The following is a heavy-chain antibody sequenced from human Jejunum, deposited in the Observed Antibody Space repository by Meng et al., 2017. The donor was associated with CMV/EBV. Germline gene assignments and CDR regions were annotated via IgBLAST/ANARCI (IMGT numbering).Heavy chain of an antibody. CDR3: AKSTTNTWSTFDS. D-gene: IGHD1-1*01. CDR2: ISGSGGGT. J-gene: IGHJ4*02. Sequence: GFSFTTYAMTWVRQAPRKGLEWVSTISGSGGGTLYYADSVKGRFTISRDNPKNTLYLQMNSLTVEDTAVYYCAKSTTNTWSTFDSWGQGSRVTVSS. CDR1: GFSFTTYA. V-gene: IGHV3-23*01.